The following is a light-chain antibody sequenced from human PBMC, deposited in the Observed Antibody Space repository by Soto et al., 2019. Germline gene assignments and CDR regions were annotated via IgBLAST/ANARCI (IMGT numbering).Light chain of an antibody. CDR2: WAS. CDR3: QQYYSTPSYT. Sequence: DIVMTQSPDSLAVPLGERATINCKSSQSVLYSSNNKNYLSWYQQKPGQPPKLLISWASTRESGVPDRFSGSGSGTDFTLTSSSLQAEDVAVYYCQQYYSTPSYTFGQGTKLEIK. CDR1: QSVLYSSNNKNY. V-gene: IGKV4-1*01. J-gene: IGKJ2*01.